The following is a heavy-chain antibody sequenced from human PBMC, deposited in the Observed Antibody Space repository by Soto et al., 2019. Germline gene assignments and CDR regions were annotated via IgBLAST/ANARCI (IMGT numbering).Heavy chain of an antibody. CDR1: DGSINNYLYY. CDR3: ARREATAGISPWFDP. CDR2: INDSGST. Sequence: SETLSITCTVSDGSINNYLYYWACIRQPPGRGLEWIGNINDSGSTYYNPSLKSRVTMSVDTSKNQFSLRLSSVTAADTALYYCARREATAGISPWFDPWGQGTLVTVSS. D-gene: IGHD6-13*01. J-gene: IGHJ5*02. V-gene: IGHV4-39*01.